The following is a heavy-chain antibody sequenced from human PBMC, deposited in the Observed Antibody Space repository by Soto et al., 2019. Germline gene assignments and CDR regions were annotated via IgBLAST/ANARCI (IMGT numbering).Heavy chain of an antibody. CDR2: IIPKFGTT. J-gene: IGHJ4*02. CDR3: AREFDPYHGGTSLSLDY. D-gene: IGHD2-15*01. Sequence: QVQLVQSGAEVKKPGSSVKVSCKASGGSFSTYGINWVRLAPGQGLEWMGGIIPKFGTTNYAQKFQGRVTITADASTNTAYMELNYLRSEDTAVYFCAREFDPYHGGTSLSLDYWGQGTLVTVSS. CDR1: GGSFSTYG. V-gene: IGHV1-69*13.